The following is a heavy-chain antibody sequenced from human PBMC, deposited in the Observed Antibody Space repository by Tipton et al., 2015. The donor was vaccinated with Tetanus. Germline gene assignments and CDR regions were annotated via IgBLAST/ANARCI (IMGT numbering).Heavy chain of an antibody. V-gene: IGHV4-61*08. CDR2: ISPSGRT. D-gene: IGHD3-3*01. CDR3: VRANYEFPKKGPFDY. CDR1: GGSLRSGDYQ. Sequence: TLSLTCSVSGGSLRSGDYQWNRIRQPPGKGLEWLAYISPSGRTNSNYSLKSRITISQDKSKNQFSLRLTSETAADTAVYYCVRANYEFPKKGPFDYWGPGSLVIVSS. J-gene: IGHJ4*02.